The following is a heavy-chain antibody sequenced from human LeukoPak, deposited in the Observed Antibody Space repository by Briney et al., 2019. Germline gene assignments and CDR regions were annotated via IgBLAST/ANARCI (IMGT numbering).Heavy chain of an antibody. CDR2: ISGVGGST. D-gene: IGHD3-9*01. Sequence: GGSLRLSCTASGFTFSTFAMSWVRQAPGKGLEWVSVISGVGGSTSYADSVKGRFTISRDNSKNTLYLQMNSLRAEDTAVYYCAKDGGEYYDILTGYYPRLYYMDVWGKGTTVTISS. J-gene: IGHJ6*03. V-gene: IGHV3-23*01. CDR3: AKDGGEYYDILTGYYPRLYYMDV. CDR1: GFTFSTFA.